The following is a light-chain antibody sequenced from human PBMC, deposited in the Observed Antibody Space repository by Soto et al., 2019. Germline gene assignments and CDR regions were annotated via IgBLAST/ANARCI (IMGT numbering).Light chain of an antibody. CDR3: SSHSATSPYV. CDR2: EVS. V-gene: IGLV2-14*01. J-gene: IGLJ1*01. CDR1: SNDVGGYNY. Sequence: QSVLTQPASVSGSPGQSITISCTGTSNDVGGYNYVSWYQQKPGKAPKLIIYEVSHRPSGISNRFSGSKSGNTASLTISGLHVEDEADYYCSSHSATSPYVFGTGTKLTVL.